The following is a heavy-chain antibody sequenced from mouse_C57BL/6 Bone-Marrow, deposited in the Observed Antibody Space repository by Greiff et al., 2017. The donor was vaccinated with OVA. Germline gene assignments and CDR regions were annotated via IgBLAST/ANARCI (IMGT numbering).Heavy chain of an antibody. Sequence: QVHVKQSGAELARPGASVKLSCKASGYTFTSYGISWVKQRTGQGLEWIGEIYPRSGNTSSNEKFKGKATLTADKSSSTAYMELRSLTSEDSAVYICARGDYYGRGFAYWGQGTLVTVSA. J-gene: IGHJ3*01. CDR2: IYPRSGNT. CDR1: GYTFTSYG. V-gene: IGHV1-81*01. D-gene: IGHD1-1*01. CDR3: ARGDYYGRGFAY.